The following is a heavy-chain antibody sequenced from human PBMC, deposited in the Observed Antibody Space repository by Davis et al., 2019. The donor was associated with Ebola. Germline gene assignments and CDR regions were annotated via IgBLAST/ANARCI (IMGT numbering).Heavy chain of an antibody. CDR2: IIPIVGIA. V-gene: IGHV1-69*04. J-gene: IGHJ6*02. CDR1: GGTFSSYA. CDR3: ARDKDIVVVPAAKDGKYYYYGMDV. D-gene: IGHD2-2*01. Sequence: AASVKVSCKASGGTFSSYAISWVRQAPGQGLEWMGRIIPIVGIANYAQKFQGRVTITADKSTSTAYMELSSLRSEDTAVYYCARDKDIVVVPAAKDGKYYYYGMDVWGQGTAVTVSS.